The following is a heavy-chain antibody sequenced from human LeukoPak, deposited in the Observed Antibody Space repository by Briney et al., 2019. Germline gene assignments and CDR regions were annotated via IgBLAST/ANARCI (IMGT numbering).Heavy chain of an antibody. CDR1: GFTFCSYS. J-gene: IGHJ6*03. CDR3: SRVRDYYMDV. V-gene: IGHV3-21*01. D-gene: IGHD1-1*01. CDR2: ISSSSSYI. Sequence: GGSLRLSCAASGFTFCSYSMNWVRHAPGGGLEWVSSISSSSSYIYYAGSVKGRFTISRDNAKNSLYLQMNSLRAEDTAVYYCSRVRDYYMDVWGKGTTVTVSS.